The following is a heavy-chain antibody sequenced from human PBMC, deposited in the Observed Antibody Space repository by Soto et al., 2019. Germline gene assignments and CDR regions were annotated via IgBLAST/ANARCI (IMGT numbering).Heavy chain of an antibody. V-gene: IGHV3-23*01. D-gene: IGHD1-1*01. Sequence: VGSLRLSCAASGFTFSSYAMSWVRQAPGKGVEWVSSISGSGGGTYYADSVKGRFTFSRDNSRNTLYLQMNSLRAEDTAVYYCAKFGMATTKRSPPYYIDYWGQGALVTVSS. CDR1: GFTFSSYA. CDR2: ISGSGGGT. CDR3: AKFGMATTKRSPPYYIDY. J-gene: IGHJ4*02.